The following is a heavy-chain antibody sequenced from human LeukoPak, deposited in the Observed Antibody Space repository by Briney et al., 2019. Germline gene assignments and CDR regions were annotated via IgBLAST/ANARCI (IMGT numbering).Heavy chain of an antibody. V-gene: IGHV3-30-3*01. D-gene: IGHD4-17*01. CDR3: TRNQPDDYGDYDGWFDP. J-gene: IGHJ5*02. CDR1: GFTFSSYA. Sequence: GGSLRLSCAASGFTFSSYAMHWVRQAPGKGLEWVAVISYDGSNKYYADSVKGRFTISRDNSKNTLYLQMNSLRAEDTAVYYCTRNQPDDYGDYDGWFDPWGQGTLVTVSS. CDR2: ISYDGSNK.